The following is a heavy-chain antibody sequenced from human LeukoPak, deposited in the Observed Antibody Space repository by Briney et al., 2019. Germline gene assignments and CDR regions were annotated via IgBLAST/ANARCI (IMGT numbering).Heavy chain of an antibody. V-gene: IGHV1-46*01. J-gene: IGHJ5*02. D-gene: IGHD3-10*01. CDR1: GYTFTSYY. CDR3: ARVGHVGITMVRAVGDWFDP. Sequence: ASVKVSCKASGYTFTSYYMHWVRQAPGQGLEWMGIINPSGGSTSYAQKFQGRVTMTRDTSTSTVYMELSSLRSEDTAVYYCARVGHVGITMVRAVGDWFDPWGQGTLVTVSS. CDR2: INPSGGST.